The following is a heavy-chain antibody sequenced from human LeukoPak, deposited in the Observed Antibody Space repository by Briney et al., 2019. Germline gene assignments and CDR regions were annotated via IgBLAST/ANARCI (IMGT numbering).Heavy chain of an antibody. CDR3: ARHSAETDSYGTRTPFWDY. CDR1: GGSISSYY. J-gene: IGHJ4*02. D-gene: IGHD5-18*01. CDR2: IYYSGST. Sequence: PSETMSLTCTVSGGSISSYYWSWIRQPPGKGLEWIGYIYYSGSTNYNPSLRSRVTISVDTSKNQFSLKVRSVTAADTAVYYCARHSAETDSYGTRTPFWDYWGQGILVTVSS. V-gene: IGHV4-59*08.